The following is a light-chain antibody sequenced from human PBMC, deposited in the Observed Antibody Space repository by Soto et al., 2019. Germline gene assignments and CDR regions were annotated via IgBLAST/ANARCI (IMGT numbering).Light chain of an antibody. Sequence: EIVLTQSPGTLSLSPGERATLSCRASQSISSNYLAWYQQKPGQAPRLLIYGASSRATGIPDRFSGSGSGTDFSLTISRLEPDDFAVYYCQQYGSSLLAFGQGTKVEIK. CDR1: QSISSNY. V-gene: IGKV3-20*01. CDR2: GAS. J-gene: IGKJ1*01. CDR3: QQYGSSLLA.